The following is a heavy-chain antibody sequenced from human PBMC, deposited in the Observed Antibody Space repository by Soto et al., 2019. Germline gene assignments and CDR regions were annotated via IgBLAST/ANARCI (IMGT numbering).Heavy chain of an antibody. CDR2: INHSGST. CDR3: ARGIYYGSGSYYEGGLDY. V-gene: IGHV4-34*01. Sequence: QVQLQQWGAGLLKPSETLSLTCAVYGGSFSGYYWSWIRQPPGKGLEWIGEINHSGSTNYNPSLKSRVTISVDTSKNQFSLNLSSVTAADTAVYYCARGIYYGSGSYYEGGLDYWGQGTLVTVSS. D-gene: IGHD3-10*01. J-gene: IGHJ4*02. CDR1: GGSFSGYY.